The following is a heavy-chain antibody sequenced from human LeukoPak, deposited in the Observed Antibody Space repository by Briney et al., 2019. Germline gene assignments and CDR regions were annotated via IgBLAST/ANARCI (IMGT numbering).Heavy chain of an antibody. V-gene: IGHV3-30*18. Sequence: GGSLRLSCAASGFTFSSYGMHWVRQAPGKGLEWVAVISYDGSNKYYADSVKGRFTISRDNSKNTLYLQMNSLRAEDTAVYYCAKSGDHIVATTFDYWGQGTLVTVSS. J-gene: IGHJ4*02. CDR2: ISYDGSNK. D-gene: IGHD5-12*01. CDR1: GFTFSSYG. CDR3: AKSGDHIVATTFDY.